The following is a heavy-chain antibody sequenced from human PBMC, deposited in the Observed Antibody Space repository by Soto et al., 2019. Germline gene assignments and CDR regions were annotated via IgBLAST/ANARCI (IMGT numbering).Heavy chain of an antibody. D-gene: IGHD1-1*01. V-gene: IGHV3-33*01. Sequence: QVQLVESGGAVVQPGRSLRLSCGASGFILSEYGMHWVRQAPGKGLEWVAVIYYDGSNEHYSESVRGRFTISRDNSKNMLYLEMNSLRAEDTAIYYCARWWNDEEWVETMDVWGQGTTVTVSS. CDR1: GFILSEYG. CDR3: ARWWNDEEWVETMDV. CDR2: IYYDGSNE. J-gene: IGHJ6*01.